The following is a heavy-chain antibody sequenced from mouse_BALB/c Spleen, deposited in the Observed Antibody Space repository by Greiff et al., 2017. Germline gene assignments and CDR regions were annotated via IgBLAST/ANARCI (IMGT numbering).Heavy chain of an antibody. D-gene: IGHD1-3*01. Sequence: QVQLQQPGAELVKPGTSVKLSCKASGYNFTSYWINWVKLRPGQGLEWIGDIYPGSGSTNYNEKFKSKATLTVDTSSSTAYMQLSSLASEDSALYCGAEYKATDYFDYWGQGTTLTVSS. CDR1: GYNFTSYW. V-gene: IGHV1-55*01. CDR3: AEYKATDYFDY. CDR2: IYPGSGST. J-gene: IGHJ2*01.